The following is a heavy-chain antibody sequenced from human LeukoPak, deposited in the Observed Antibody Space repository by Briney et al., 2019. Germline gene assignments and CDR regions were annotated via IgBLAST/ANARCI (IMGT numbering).Heavy chain of an antibody. CDR3: ARSITMIVVVTPYDAFDI. Sequence: GGSLRLSCAASGFTFSSYAMHWVRQAPGKGLEWVAVISYDGSNKYYADSVKGRFTISRDNAKNSLYLQMNSLRAEDTAVYYCARSITMIVVVTPYDAFDIWGQGTMVTVSS. CDR1: GFTFSSYA. J-gene: IGHJ3*02. CDR2: ISYDGSNK. D-gene: IGHD3-22*01. V-gene: IGHV3-30-3*01.